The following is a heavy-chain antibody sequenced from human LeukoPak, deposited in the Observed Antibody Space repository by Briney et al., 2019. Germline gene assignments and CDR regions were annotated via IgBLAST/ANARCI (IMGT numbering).Heavy chain of an antibody. J-gene: IGHJ4*02. D-gene: IGHD2-8*01. Sequence: SETLSLTCTVSGGSISSSSYYWSWIRQPPGKGLEWIGYIYYSGSTNYNPSLKSRVTISVDTSKNQFSLKLSSVTAADTAVYYCARAIDMYARPRYFDYWGQGTLVTVSS. CDR2: IYYSGST. V-gene: IGHV4-61*01. CDR1: GGSISSSSYY. CDR3: ARAIDMYARPRYFDY.